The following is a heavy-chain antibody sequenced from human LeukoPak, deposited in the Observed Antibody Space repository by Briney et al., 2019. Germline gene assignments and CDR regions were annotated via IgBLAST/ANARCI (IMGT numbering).Heavy chain of an antibody. Sequence: PSETLSLTCTVSGGSISSYYWSWIRQPAGKGLEWIGRIYTSGSTNYNPSLKSRVTMSVDTSKNQFSLKLSSVTAADTAVYYCARDRDCSSTSCLGYYYYYMDVWGKGTTVTVSS. D-gene: IGHD2-2*01. CDR3: ARDRDCSSTSCLGYYYYYMDV. J-gene: IGHJ6*03. CDR1: GGSISSYY. CDR2: IYTSGST. V-gene: IGHV4-4*07.